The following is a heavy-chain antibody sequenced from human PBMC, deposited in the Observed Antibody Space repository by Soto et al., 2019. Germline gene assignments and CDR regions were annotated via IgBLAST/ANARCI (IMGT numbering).Heavy chain of an antibody. V-gene: IGHV1-18*01. CDR3: ARDQAAAGTDYYYGMDV. J-gene: IGHJ6*02. D-gene: IGHD6-13*01. CDR1: GYTFTSYG. Sequence: QVQLVQSGAEVKKPGASVKVSCKASGYTFTSYGISWVRQAPGQGLEWMGWISAYNGNTNYAQKLQGRVTMTTDTSTSTAYMELRSLRSDDTAVYYCARDQAAAGTDYYYGMDVWGQGTTVTVSS. CDR2: ISAYNGNT.